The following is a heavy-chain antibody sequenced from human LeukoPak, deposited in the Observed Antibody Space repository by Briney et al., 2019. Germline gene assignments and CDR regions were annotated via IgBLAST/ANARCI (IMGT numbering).Heavy chain of an antibody. D-gene: IGHD2-21*01. CDR2: ISDSGGST. CDR1: GFTFRSFV. J-gene: IGHJ4*02. CDR3: AKVPGHLVIAIRAVFDY. Sequence: QSGRSLRLSCAASGFTFRSFVMSWVRQAPGKGLEWVTGISDSGGSTYYADSVKGRFTISRDNSKNTLYLQMNSLRAEDTAVYYCAKVPGHLVIAIRAVFDYWGQGTLVTVSS. V-gene: IGHV3-23*01.